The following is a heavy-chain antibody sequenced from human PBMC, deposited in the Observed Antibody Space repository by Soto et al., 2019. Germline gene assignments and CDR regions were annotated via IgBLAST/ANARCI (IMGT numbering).Heavy chain of an antibody. Sequence: ASVKVSCKASGGTFSSYAISWVRQAPGQGLEWMGGIIPIFGTANYAQKFQGRVTITADESTSTAYMELSSLRSEDTAVYYCASSSDSSGYYPPYYGMDVWGQGTTVTVSS. CDR2: IIPIFGTA. J-gene: IGHJ6*02. CDR1: GGTFSSYA. D-gene: IGHD3-22*01. V-gene: IGHV1-69*13. CDR3: ASSSDSSGYYPPYYGMDV.